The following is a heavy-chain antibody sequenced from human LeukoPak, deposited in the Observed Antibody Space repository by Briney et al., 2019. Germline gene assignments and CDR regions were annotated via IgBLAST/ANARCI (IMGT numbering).Heavy chain of an antibody. Sequence: GGSLRLSCAASGITFSSYAMSWVRQAPGKGLEWVSVISGSGGSTYYADSVKGRFTISRDNSKKTLYLQMNSLRVEDTAVYYCAKALSGTYYYYGMDVWGQGTTVTVSS. V-gene: IGHV3-23*01. D-gene: IGHD1-14*01. J-gene: IGHJ6*02. CDR3: AKALSGTYYYYGMDV. CDR1: GITFSSYA. CDR2: ISGSGGST.